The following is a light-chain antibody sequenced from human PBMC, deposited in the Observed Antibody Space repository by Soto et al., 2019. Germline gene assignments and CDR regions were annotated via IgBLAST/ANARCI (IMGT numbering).Light chain of an antibody. V-gene: IGKV1-5*03. Sequence: DIQMTQSPSTLSASVGDRVTITCRASQSISSWLAWYQQKPGTAPKLLIYKASTLQTGVPSRFSGSGSGTEFTLTISSLKPDDFATYYCQQYNDNWTFGQGTKVEIK. CDR3: QQYNDNWT. CDR1: QSISSW. J-gene: IGKJ1*01. CDR2: KAS.